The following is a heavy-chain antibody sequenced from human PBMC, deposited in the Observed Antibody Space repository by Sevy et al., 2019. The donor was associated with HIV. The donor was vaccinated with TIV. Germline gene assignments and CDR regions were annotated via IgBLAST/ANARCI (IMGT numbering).Heavy chain of an antibody. Sequence: GGSLRLSCAASGFTFSDYYMSWIRQAPGKGLEWVSYISSSGSTIYYADSVKGRFTITRDNAKNSLYLQMNSLRAEDTAVYYCARDSYSSGWDASNYFDYWGQGTLVTVSS. CDR2: ISSSGSTI. D-gene: IGHD6-19*01. J-gene: IGHJ4*02. CDR3: ARDSYSSGWDASNYFDY. V-gene: IGHV3-11*01. CDR1: GFTFSDYY.